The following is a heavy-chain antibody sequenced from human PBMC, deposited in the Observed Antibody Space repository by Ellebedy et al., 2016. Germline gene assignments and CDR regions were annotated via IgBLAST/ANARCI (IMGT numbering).Heavy chain of an antibody. D-gene: IGHD5-12*01. CDR3: AGHSGYPLYYMDV. CDR2: IYYSGST. V-gene: IGHV4-39*01. J-gene: IGHJ6*03. CDR1: GGSISSSSYY. Sequence: SETLSLXXTVSGGSISSSSYYWGWIRQPPGKGLEWIGSIYYSGSTYYNPSLKSRVTISVDTSKNQFSLKLSSVTAADTAVYYCAGHSGYPLYYMDVWGKGTTVTVSS.